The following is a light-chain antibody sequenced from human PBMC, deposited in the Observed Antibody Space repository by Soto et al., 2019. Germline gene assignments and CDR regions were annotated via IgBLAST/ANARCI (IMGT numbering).Light chain of an antibody. Sequence: EIVLTQSPGTLSLSPGERATLSCRASQSVSSNYLAWYQQKPGQAPRLVISDTSDRATGIPDRFSGSGSGTDFTLTISRLEPEDFAVYYCQQYGSSPRTFGQGTKVDI. CDR3: QQYGSSPRT. CDR1: QSVSSNY. CDR2: DTS. J-gene: IGKJ1*01. V-gene: IGKV3-20*01.